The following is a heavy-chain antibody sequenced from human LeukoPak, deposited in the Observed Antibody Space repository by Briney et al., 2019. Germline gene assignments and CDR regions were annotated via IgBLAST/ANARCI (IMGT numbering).Heavy chain of an antibody. CDR3: ATEQWLAPPPDS. CDR1: GFTFSKYW. Sequence: PGGSLRLSCAASGFTFSKYWMLWVRQAPGKGLESVSRFNTDGTVTTYADPVKGRFTVSRDNADNTMFLQMNSVRDEDTAVYYCATEQWLAPPPDSWGQGTPVTVSS. D-gene: IGHD6-19*01. CDR2: FNTDGTVT. J-gene: IGHJ4*02. V-gene: IGHV3-74*01.